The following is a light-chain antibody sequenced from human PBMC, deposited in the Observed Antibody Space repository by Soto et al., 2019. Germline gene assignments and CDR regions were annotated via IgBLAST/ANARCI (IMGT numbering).Light chain of an antibody. J-gene: IGLJ1*01. Sequence: QSALTQPASVSGSPGQSTTISCTGTSSDVGSYNYVSWYQQHPGKAPKVMIYEVSNRPSGVSNRFSGSKSGNTASLTISGLQAEDEADYYCSSYTSSSTYVFGTGTKVTVL. CDR3: SSYTSSSTYV. CDR1: SSDVGSYNY. V-gene: IGLV2-14*01. CDR2: EVS.